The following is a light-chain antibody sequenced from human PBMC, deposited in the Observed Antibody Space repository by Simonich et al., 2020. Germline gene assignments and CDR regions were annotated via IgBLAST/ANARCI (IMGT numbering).Light chain of an antibody. J-gene: IGKJ1*01. CDR2: AAS. CDR3: QQLNSYPPWT. V-gene: IGKV1-9*01. Sequence: DIQLTQSPPFLSASVGDRVTITCRASQGISSYLAWYQQKPGKAPTLLIYAASTLQSGVPSRFSGSGSGTEFTLTISSLQPEDFATYYCQQLNSYPPWTFGQGTKVEIK. CDR1: QGISSY.